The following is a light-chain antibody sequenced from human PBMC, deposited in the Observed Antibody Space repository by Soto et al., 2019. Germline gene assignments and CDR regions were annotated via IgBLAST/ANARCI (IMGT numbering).Light chain of an antibody. J-gene: IGLJ2*01. CDR1: NIGSKR. CDR2: NDN. Sequence: SCEVTQSSGVSVARGQTPRITWGGNNIGSKRVHWYQHKPGQSPVLVVYNDNVRPSGIPERFSGSNSGNTATLIISRVEAGDEADYYCHVWDSSGDWIFGGGTQLTVL. CDR3: HVWDSSGDWI. V-gene: IGLV3-21*02.